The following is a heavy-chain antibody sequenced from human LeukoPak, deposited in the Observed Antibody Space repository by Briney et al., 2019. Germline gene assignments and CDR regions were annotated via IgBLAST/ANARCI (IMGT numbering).Heavy chain of an antibody. CDR3: AKEQGGWNDPYDAFDI. Sequence: HSGGSLRLSCAASGFTFSSYEMNWVRQAPGKGLEWVSYISSSGSTTYYADSVKGRFTISRDNSKNTLYLQMNSLRAEDTAVYYCAKEQGGWNDPYDAFDIWGQGTMVTVSS. V-gene: IGHV3-48*03. D-gene: IGHD1-1*01. J-gene: IGHJ3*02. CDR2: ISSSGSTT. CDR1: GFTFSSYE.